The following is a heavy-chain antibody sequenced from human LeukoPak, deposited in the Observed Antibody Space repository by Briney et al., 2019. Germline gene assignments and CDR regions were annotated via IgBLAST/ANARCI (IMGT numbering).Heavy chain of an antibody. CDR1: GYTFTGYY. J-gene: IGHJ4*02. CDR2: INPNSGAT. D-gene: IGHD3-3*01. V-gene: IGHV1-2*02. CDR3: ARGVAISAFRAHF. Sequence: ASVKVSCKASGYTFTGYYMHWVRQAPGQGLEWMGWINPNSGATNYAQKFQDRVTMTGDTSISTAYMEMTRLTSDDTAVYYCARGVAISAFRAHFWGQGTLVTVSS.